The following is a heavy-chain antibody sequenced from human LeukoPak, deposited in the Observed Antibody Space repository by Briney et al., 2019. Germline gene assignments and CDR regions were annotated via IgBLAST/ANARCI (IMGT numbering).Heavy chain of an antibody. CDR2: ISGGGGYT. CDR3: ARRAGAYSHPYDY. CDR1: GFTFSSYA. Sequence: QSGGSLRLSCAASGFTFSSYAMSWVRQAPGKGLEWVSAISGGGGYTYYADSVKGRFTMSRDNSKNTLYLQMNSLRAEDTAVYYCARRAGAYSHPYDYWGQGTLVTVSS. J-gene: IGHJ4*02. D-gene: IGHD4/OR15-4a*01. V-gene: IGHV3-23*01.